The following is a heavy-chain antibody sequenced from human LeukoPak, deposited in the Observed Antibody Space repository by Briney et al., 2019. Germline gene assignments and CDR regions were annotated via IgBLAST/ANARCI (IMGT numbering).Heavy chain of an antibody. D-gene: IGHD3-10*01. CDR1: GYTFTSYA. Sequence: GASVKVSCKASGYTFTSYAMHWVRQAPGQRLEWMGWINAGNGNTKYSQKFQGRVTITRDTSASTAYMELSSLRSEDTAVYCCARDHVLLWFGELSYFDYWGQGTLVTVSS. V-gene: IGHV1-3*01. J-gene: IGHJ4*02. CDR3: ARDHVLLWFGELSYFDY. CDR2: INAGNGNT.